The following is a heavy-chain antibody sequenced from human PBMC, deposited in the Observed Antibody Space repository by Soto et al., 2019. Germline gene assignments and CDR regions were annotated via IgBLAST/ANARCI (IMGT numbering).Heavy chain of an antibody. CDR1: GGSISSGDYY. V-gene: IGHV4-30-4*01. D-gene: IGHD3-16*01. J-gene: IGHJ3*02. CDR2: IYYSGST. CDR3: AREPPGGAFDI. Sequence: PSETLSLTCTVSGGSISSGDYYWSWIRQPPGKGLEWIGYIYYSGSTYYNPSLKSRVTISVDTSKNQFSLKLSSVTAADTAVYYCAREPPGGAFDIWGQGTMVTVSS.